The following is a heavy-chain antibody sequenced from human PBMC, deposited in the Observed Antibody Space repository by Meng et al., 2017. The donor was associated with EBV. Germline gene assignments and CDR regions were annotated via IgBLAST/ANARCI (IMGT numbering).Heavy chain of an antibody. V-gene: IGHV2-5*02. D-gene: IGHD3-10*01. Sequence: ITLKESGLTPVKPTQNLLLTCTFFGISLTTSGVGVGWIRQPPGKALEWLAVIYWDDAKRYSPSLKNRLTITKDTSKNQVVLTMTNMDPVDTATYFCAHSKYYSDSGGYWDYFDDWGQGTLVTVSS. CDR1: GISLTTSGVG. CDR2: IYWDDAK. J-gene: IGHJ4*02. CDR3: AHSKYYSDSGGYWDYFDD.